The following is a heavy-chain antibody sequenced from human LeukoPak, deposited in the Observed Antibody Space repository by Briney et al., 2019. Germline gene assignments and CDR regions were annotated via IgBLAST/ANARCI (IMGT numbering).Heavy chain of an antibody. Sequence: GGSLRLSCAASGFTSRNYALSWVRQAPGKGLEWVSGISNSGGSTYYADSVKGRFTISRDNSKNTLYLQMKSLIADETAVYYCAKGDGYNYDNWFDPWGQGTLVTVSS. CDR2: ISNSGGST. J-gene: IGHJ5*02. V-gene: IGHV3-23*01. CDR3: AKGDGYNYDNWFDP. D-gene: IGHD5-24*01. CDR1: GFTSRNYA.